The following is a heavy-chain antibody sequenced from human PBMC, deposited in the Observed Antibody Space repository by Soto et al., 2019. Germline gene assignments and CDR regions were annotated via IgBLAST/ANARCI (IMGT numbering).Heavy chain of an antibody. D-gene: IGHD6-13*01. Sequence: GASVKVSCKASGRTFSSYAISWVRQAPGQGLEWMGGIIPIFGTANYAQKFQGRVTITADESTSTAYMELSSLRSEDTAVYYCARDSRERVEAAGTVNWYFDLWGRGTLVTVSS. V-gene: IGHV1-69*13. CDR1: GRTFSSYA. J-gene: IGHJ2*01. CDR2: IIPIFGTA. CDR3: ARDSRERVEAAGTVNWYFDL.